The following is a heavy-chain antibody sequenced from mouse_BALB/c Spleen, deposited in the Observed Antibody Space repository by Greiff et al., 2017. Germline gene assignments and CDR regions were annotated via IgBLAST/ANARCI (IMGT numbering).Heavy chain of an antibody. J-gene: IGHJ4*01. CDR2: INSDGGST. Sequence: EVKLMESGGGLVQPGESLKLSCESNEYEFPSHDMSWVRKTPEKRLELVAAINSDGGSTYYPDTMERRFIISRDNTKKTLYLQMSSLRSEDTALYYCARQGYYGYGAMDYWGQGTAVTVSS. CDR3: ARQGYYGYGAMDY. D-gene: IGHD1-2*01. V-gene: IGHV5-2*01. CDR1: EYEFPSHD.